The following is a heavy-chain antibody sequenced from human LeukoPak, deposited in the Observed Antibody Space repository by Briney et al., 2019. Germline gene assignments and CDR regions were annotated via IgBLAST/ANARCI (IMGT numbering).Heavy chain of an antibody. Sequence: ASVKVSCKVSGYTLTELSMHWVRQAPGKGLEWVGGFDPEDGETIYAQKFQGRVTMTEDTSTDTAYMELSSLRSEDTAVYYCATGTRDQDIVVVPADTPQHIWGQGTMVTVSS. D-gene: IGHD2-2*01. V-gene: IGHV1-24*01. J-gene: IGHJ3*02. CDR1: GYTLTELS. CDR2: FDPEDGET. CDR3: ATGTRDQDIVVVPADTPQHI.